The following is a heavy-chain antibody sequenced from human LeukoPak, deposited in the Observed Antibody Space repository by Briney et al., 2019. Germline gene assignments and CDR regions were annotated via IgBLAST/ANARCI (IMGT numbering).Heavy chain of an antibody. CDR1: GVSITSSY. CDR3: ARVRLDIGRHYYMDV. V-gene: IGHV4-4*07. J-gene: IGHJ6*03. CDR2: IFTSGST. Sequence: SETLSLTCTVSGVSITSSYWGWIRQPAGKGLEWVGLIFTSGSTNYNSSLESRLSLSVDTPTNQFSLRLGSVTAADTAVYYCARVRLDIGRHYYMDVWGEGTTVTVSS. D-gene: IGHD5-12*01.